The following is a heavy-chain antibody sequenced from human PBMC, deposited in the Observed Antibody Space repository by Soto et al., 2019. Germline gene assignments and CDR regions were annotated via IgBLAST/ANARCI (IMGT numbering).Heavy chain of an antibody. CDR3: AKDLSYDILTGYYRYYYGMDV. J-gene: IGHJ6*02. D-gene: IGHD3-9*01. Sequence: GGSLRLSCAASGFTFSSYAMSWVRQAPGKGLEWVSAISGSGGSTYYADSVKGRFTISRDNSQNTLYLQMNSLRAEDTAVYYCAKDLSYDILTGYYRYYYGMDVWGQGTTVTVSS. CDR1: GFTFSSYA. V-gene: IGHV3-23*01. CDR2: ISGSGGST.